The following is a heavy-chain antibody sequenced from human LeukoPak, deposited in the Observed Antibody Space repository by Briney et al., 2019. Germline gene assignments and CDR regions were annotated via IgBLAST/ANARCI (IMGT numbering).Heavy chain of an antibody. D-gene: IGHD3-22*01. V-gene: IGHV3-30-3*01. CDR3: ARGDSWYYYDSSGYFWEFDY. Sequence: GGSLRLSCAASGFTFSNAWMSWVRQAPGKGLEWVAVISYDGSNKYYADSVKGRFTISRDNSKNTLYLQMNSLRAEDTAVYYCARGDSWYYYDSSGYFWEFDYWGQGTLVTVSS. J-gene: IGHJ4*02. CDR2: ISYDGSNK. CDR1: GFTFSNAW.